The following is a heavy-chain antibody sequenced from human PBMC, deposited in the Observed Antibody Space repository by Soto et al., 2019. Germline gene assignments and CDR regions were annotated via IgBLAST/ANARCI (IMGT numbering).Heavy chain of an antibody. Sequence: QVQLQESGPGLVKPSDTLSLTCAVSGYPISSSTSWGWIRQPPGKGLEWIGHIYYSGRTYYNPSLKSRVTMSVDTSKNQFSLKLSSVTAVDTDVYYCARKGEEGWFDPWGQGTLVTVSS. D-gene: IGHD2-21*01. CDR3: ARKGEEGWFDP. CDR2: IYYSGRT. J-gene: IGHJ5*02. V-gene: IGHV4-28*01. CDR1: GYPISSSTS.